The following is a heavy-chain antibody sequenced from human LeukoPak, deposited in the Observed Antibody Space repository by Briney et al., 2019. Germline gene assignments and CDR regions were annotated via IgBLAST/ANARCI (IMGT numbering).Heavy chain of an antibody. CDR1: GGSFSGYY. V-gene: IGHV4-34*01. J-gene: IGHJ4*02. D-gene: IGHD1-26*01. CDR2: INHSGST. CDR3: ARGVNSGSYLYYFDY. Sequence: PSETLSLTCAVYGGSFSGYYWSWIRQPPGKGLEWIGEINHSGSTNYNPSLKSRVTISVDTSKNQFSLKLSSVTAADTAVYYCARGVNSGSYLYYFDYWGQGTLVTVSS.